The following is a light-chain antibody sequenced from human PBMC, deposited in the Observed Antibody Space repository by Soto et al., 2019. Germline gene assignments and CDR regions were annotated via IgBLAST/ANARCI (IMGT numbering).Light chain of an antibody. CDR2: GAS. Sequence: EIVLTQSPGTLSLSPGERATLSCRASQSVSSSYLAWYQQKPGQAPRLLIYGASSRATGIPDRFSGSGSGTDFTLTISRLEPEDFAVYYCQQYGSSPMYTLGQGTTVDI. CDR1: QSVSSSY. CDR3: QQYGSSPMYT. J-gene: IGKJ2*01. V-gene: IGKV3-20*01.